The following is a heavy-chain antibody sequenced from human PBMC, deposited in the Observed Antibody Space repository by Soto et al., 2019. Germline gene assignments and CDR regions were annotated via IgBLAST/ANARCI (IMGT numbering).Heavy chain of an antibody. CDR2: IYYSGST. CDR1: GGSISSYY. D-gene: IGHD3-10*01. CDR3: ARLNYYGSGPNWFDP. Sequence: SETLSLTCTVSGGSISSYYWSWIRQPPGKGLEWIGYIYYSGSTNYNPSLKSRVTISVDTSKNQFSLKLSSVTAADTAVYYCARLNYYGSGPNWFDPWGQGTLVTVSS. J-gene: IGHJ5*02. V-gene: IGHV4-59*08.